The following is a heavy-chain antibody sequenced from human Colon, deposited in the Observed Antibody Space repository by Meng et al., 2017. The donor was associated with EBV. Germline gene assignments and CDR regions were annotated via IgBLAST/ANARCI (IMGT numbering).Heavy chain of an antibody. V-gene: IGHV4-4*02. CDR3: ARDGGVTHIP. D-gene: IGHD2-8*02. CDR2: IYHNGQT. Sequence: QVLLQESGAGLVKPSGTLSLTCAVSGTSISTSNWWSWIRQSPGEGLERIGAIYHNGQTNYNPSLKSRVSMSVDESKNEFSLNLKSVTAADTAVYYCARDGGVTHIPWGQGVLVTVSS. J-gene: IGHJ5*02. CDR1: GTSISTSNW.